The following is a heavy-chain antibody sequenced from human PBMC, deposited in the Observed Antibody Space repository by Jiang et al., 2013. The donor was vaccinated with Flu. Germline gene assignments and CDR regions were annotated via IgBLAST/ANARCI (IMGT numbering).Heavy chain of an antibody. CDR2: IFYSGST. V-gene: IGHV4-39*01. CDR3: ARRFYYYGSGSQGGFDY. D-gene: IGHD3-10*01. J-gene: IGHJ4*02. Sequence: LLKPSETLSLTCTVSGGSISSSSYYWDWIRQPPGKGLEWIGSIFYSGSTYYNPSLRSRVTISVDTSKNQFSLKLSSVTAADTAVYYCARRFYYYGSGSQGGFDYWGQGTLVTVSS. CDR1: GGSISSSSYY.